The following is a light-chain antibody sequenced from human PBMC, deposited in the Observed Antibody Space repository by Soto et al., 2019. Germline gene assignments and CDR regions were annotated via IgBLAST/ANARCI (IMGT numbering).Light chain of an antibody. CDR2: GNS. CDR3: QSYDSSLSGFYV. Sequence: QSALTQPPSVSGAPGQRVTISCTGSSSNIGAGYDVHWYQQLPGTAPKLLIYGNSNRPSGVPDRFSGSKSGTSASLAIIGLQAEDEADYYCQSYDSSLSGFYVFGTGTKVTVL. J-gene: IGLJ1*01. V-gene: IGLV1-40*01. CDR1: SSNIGAGYD.